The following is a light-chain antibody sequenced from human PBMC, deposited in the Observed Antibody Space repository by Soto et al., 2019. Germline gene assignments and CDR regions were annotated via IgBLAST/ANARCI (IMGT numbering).Light chain of an antibody. CDR1: QSVSSW. J-gene: IGKJ2*01. V-gene: IGKV1-5*03. CDR2: KAS. CDR3: QQYDSHSS. Sequence: DIQMTQFPSTLSASVGDRVTITCRASQSVSSWLAWYQQKPGKTPKLLISKASTLQSGVPSRFSGSQSGTKFTLTISSLQREDFGIYYCQQYDSHSSFGQGTKVEIK.